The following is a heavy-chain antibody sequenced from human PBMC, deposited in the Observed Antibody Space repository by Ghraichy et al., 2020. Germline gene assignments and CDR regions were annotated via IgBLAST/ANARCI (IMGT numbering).Heavy chain of an antibody. CDR3: AGLCVGVVVDSPYHHYGLDV. J-gene: IGHJ6*02. CDR2: VYYSGSA. D-gene: IGHD3-3*01. V-gene: IGHV4-39*07. Sequence: SETLSLTCTVSGGSTNTNSYYWGWIRQPPGKGLEWIGSVYYSGSAYYNPSIQSRVTLSIDTSKNHFSLSLRSVTAEDTAVYYCAGLCVGVVVDSPYHHYGLDVWGQGTTVTVSS. CDR1: GGSTNTNSYY.